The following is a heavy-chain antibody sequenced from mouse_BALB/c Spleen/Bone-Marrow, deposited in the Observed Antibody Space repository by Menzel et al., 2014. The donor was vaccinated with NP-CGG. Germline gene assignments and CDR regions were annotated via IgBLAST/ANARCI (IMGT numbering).Heavy chain of an antibody. V-gene: IGHV14-3*02. CDR2: IDPANGNT. CDR3: ASYYYGSSSFAY. D-gene: IGHD1-1*01. Sequence: EVKLVESGAELVRPGASVKLSCTASGFNIKDTYMHWVKQRPEQGLEWIGRIDPANGNTKYDPNFQGKATITADTSSNTAYLQLSSLTSEDTAVYYCASYYYGSSSFAYWGQGTMVTVSA. J-gene: IGHJ3*01. CDR1: GFNIKDTY.